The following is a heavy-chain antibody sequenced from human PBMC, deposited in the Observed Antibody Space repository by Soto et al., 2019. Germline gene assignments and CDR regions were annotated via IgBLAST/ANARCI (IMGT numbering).Heavy chain of an antibody. CDR1: GFTFTGSD. Sequence: GGSMRLSCSASGFTFTGSDIPWVRQGPGKGLEWVSAIGTAGDTNYAGSVKGRFTISRENAKNSLYLQMNSLRAGDTAIYFCARAIGPTLFDYWGQGTLVTAPQ. V-gene: IGHV3-13*04. D-gene: IGHD3-22*01. CDR2: IGTAGDT. CDR3: ARAIGPTLFDY. J-gene: IGHJ4*02.